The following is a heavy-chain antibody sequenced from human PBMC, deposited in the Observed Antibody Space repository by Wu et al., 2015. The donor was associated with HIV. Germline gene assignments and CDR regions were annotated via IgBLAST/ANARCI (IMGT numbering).Heavy chain of an antibody. Sequence: QVQLVQSGAEVKKPGASVKVSCKVSGYTLTELSMHWVRQAPGKGLEWMGGFDPEDGETIYAQKFQGRVTMTEDTSTDTAYMELSSLRSEDTAVYYCATASRRGYYYDSSGYQAEYFSTGPGHPGHRLL. CDR2: FDPEDGET. CDR1: GYTLTELS. D-gene: IGHD3-22*01. V-gene: IGHV1-24*01. J-gene: IGHJ1*01. CDR3: ATASRRGYYYDSSGYQAEYFST.